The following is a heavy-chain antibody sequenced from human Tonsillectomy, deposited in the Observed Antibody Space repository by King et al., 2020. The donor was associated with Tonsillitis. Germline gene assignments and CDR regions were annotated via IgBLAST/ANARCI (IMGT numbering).Heavy chain of an antibody. V-gene: IGHV4-34*01. D-gene: IGHD3-3*01. CDR1: GGSFSGYY. J-gene: IGHJ5*02. CDR3: ARIRGRFLEWLNWFDP. CDR2: INHSGST. Sequence: VQLQQWGAGLLKPSETLSLTCAVYGGSFSGYYWSWIRQPPGKGLEWIGEINHSGSTNYNPSLKSRVTISVDTSKNQFSLKLSSVTAADTAVYYCARIRGRFLEWLNWFDPWGQGTLVTVSS.